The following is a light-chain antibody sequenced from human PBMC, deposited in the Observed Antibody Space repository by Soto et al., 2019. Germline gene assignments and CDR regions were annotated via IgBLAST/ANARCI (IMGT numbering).Light chain of an antibody. Sequence: EVVMTQSPANLSVSPGGRATLSCRASQTVHSNLAWYQHKSGQAPRLLIYAATTRATGIPARISGSGSGTEFTLTITSLQSEDSAVYFCHQYNDWPVYTSGPGTKPEIK. CDR1: QTVHSN. V-gene: IGKV3-15*01. CDR3: HQYNDWPVYT. CDR2: AAT. J-gene: IGKJ2*01.